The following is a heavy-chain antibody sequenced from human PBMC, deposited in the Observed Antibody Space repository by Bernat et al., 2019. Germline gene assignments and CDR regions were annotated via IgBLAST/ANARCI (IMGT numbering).Heavy chain of an antibody. Sequence: QVQLQESGPGLVKPSQTLSLTCTVSGGSISSGDYYCIWIRHPPVKCLEWIGYIYYSGSTYCNPSLKSRVTISEDTSKNQFSLKLSSVTAADTAVYYCARGPVYNYYGSSGYLNWFDPWGQGTLVTVSS. CDR1: GGSISSGDYY. V-gene: IGHV4-30-4*01. D-gene: IGHD3-22*01. CDR2: IYYSGST. CDR3: ARGPVYNYYGSSGYLNWFDP. J-gene: IGHJ5*02.